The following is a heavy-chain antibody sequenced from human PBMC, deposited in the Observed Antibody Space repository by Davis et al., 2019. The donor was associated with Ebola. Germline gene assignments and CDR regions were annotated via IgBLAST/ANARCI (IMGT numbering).Heavy chain of an antibody. CDR2: ITSLSSYI. V-gene: IGHV3-21*04. CDR1: GFTFSSYS. CDR3: ARVEQQLGNDY. Sequence: GESLKISCAASGFTFSSYSMNWVRQAPGKGLEWVSTITSLSSYIYYAASVKGRFTISRDNAKNSLYLQMNSLRAEDTAVYYCARVEQQLGNDYWGQGTLVTVSS. D-gene: IGHD6-13*01. J-gene: IGHJ4*02.